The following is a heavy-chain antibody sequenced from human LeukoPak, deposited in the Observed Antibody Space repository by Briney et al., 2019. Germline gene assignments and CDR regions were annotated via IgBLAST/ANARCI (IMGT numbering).Heavy chain of an antibody. CDR2: IYYSGST. CDR3: ARKGEHYYDSGKLWPAWFDL. J-gene: IGHJ5*02. CDR1: GGSISSYY. D-gene: IGHD3-10*01. V-gene: IGHV4-59*12. Sequence: PSETLSLTCTVSGGSISSYYWSWIRQPPGKGLEWIGSIYYSGSTYYNPSLKSRVTISVDTSKNQFSLKLSSVTAADTAVYYCARKGEHYYDSGKLWPAWFDLWGQGTLVTVSS.